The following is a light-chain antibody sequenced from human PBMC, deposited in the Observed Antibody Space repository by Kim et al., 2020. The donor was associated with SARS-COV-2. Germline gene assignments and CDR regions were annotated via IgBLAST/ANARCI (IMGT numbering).Light chain of an antibody. J-gene: IGKJ4*02. CDR3: LQTCGFPTQ. CDR2: EAS. Sequence: DIQMTQSPSSMSASVGDRVTITCRASQDIFDCVAWYQQEPGKAPKLLISEASTLQSGVPSRFSGSGSGTDFSLTISSLQPEDCATYFCLQTCGFPTQFGGGTKVDIK. V-gene: IGKV1-12*01. CDR1: QDIFDC.